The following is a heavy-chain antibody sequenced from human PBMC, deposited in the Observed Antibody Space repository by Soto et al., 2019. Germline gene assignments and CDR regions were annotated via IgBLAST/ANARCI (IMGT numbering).Heavy chain of an antibody. CDR2: TYYSGST. D-gene: IGHD3-22*01. J-gene: IGHJ4*02. Sequence: SETLSLTCTVSGGSISSSNYHWGWIRQPPGKGLEWIGSTYYSGSTYYNPSLKSRVTISVDTSKNQFSLKLTSVTAADTAVYYCARGNYYDSSGYYYPLDYWGQGTLVTVSS. CDR1: GGSISSSNYH. V-gene: IGHV4-39*01. CDR3: ARGNYYDSSGYYYPLDY.